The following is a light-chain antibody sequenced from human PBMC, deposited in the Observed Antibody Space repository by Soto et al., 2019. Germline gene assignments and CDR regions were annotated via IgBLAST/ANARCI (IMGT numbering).Light chain of an antibody. V-gene: IGLV2-14*01. CDR3: SSYTSSSTLLVV. Sequence: QSALTQPASVSGSPGQSITISYTGTSSDVGGYNYVSWYQQHPGKAPKLMIYDVSNRPSGVSNRFSGSKSGNTASLTISGIQAEDEADYYCSSYTSSSTLLVVFGGGTKLTVL. J-gene: IGLJ2*01. CDR2: DVS. CDR1: SSDVGGYNY.